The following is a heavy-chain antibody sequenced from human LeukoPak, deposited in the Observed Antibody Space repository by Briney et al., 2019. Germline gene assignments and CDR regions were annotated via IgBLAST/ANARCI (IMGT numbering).Heavy chain of an antibody. CDR1: GFTFSSYG. CDR3: ARARGYCSGGSCYYGNYFDY. V-gene: IGHV3-33*01. D-gene: IGHD2-15*01. Sequence: HPGGSLRLSCAASGFTFSSYGMHWVRQAPGKGPEWVAVIWYDGSNKYYADSVKGRFTISRDNSKNTLYLQMNSLRAEDTAVYYCARARGYCSGGSCYYGNYFDYWGQGTLVTVSS. J-gene: IGHJ4*02. CDR2: IWYDGSNK.